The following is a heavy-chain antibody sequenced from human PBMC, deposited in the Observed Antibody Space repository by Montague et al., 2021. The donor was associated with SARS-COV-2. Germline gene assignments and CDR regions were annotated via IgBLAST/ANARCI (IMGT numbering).Heavy chain of an antibody. V-gene: IGHV4-4*07. D-gene: IGHD3-10*01. Sequence: SETLSLTCNVYGGSMNLYYWTWVRQPAGKGLEWIGRFYPSGSTNFNPYLQSRVSMSVDMSKNQFSLILTSVTAADTAIYYCAGGLIRGDHGLDVWGQGTTVSVSS. CDR1: GGSMNLYY. CDR3: AGGLIRGDHGLDV. CDR2: FYPSGST. J-gene: IGHJ6*02.